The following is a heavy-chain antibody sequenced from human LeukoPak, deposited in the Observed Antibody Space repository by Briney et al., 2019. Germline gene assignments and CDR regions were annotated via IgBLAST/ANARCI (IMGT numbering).Heavy chain of an antibody. CDR2: LSFDESS. J-gene: IGHJ3*02. V-gene: IGHV3-30*04. D-gene: IGHD6-19*01. Sequence: GGSLRPSCATSGINFGASIMHWIRQAPGKGLEWVAGLSFDESSYYGGSVEGRFIISGDNSKRTLYLQMNSLKVEDTALYYCAREGHSSGFAPAFDTWGQGTMVTVSS. CDR1: GINFGASI. CDR3: AREGHSSGFAPAFDT.